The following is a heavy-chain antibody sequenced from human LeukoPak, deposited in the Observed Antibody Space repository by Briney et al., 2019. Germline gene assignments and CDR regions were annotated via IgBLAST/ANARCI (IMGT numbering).Heavy chain of an antibody. Sequence: PSETLSLTCAAYGGSFSDYYWSWIRQPPGKGLERIGEVNRGGSTNYNPSLNTRVTMSLDTSKNQFSLKLRSVTAADTAVYYCARQRWGQLLRTDYYYYYMDVWGKGTTVTVSS. CDR1: GGSFSDYY. D-gene: IGHD2-15*01. V-gene: IGHV4-34*01. CDR3: ARQRWGQLLRTDYYYYYMDV. CDR2: VNRGGST. J-gene: IGHJ6*03.